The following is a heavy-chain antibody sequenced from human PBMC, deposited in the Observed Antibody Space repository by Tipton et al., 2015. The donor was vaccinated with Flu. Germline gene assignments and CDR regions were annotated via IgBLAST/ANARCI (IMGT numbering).Heavy chain of an antibody. CDR1: DYTFDTHG. CDR3: AAVREDYGDLWYFHH. CDR2: TSNYNGNR. J-gene: IGHJ1*01. V-gene: IGHV1-18*01. D-gene: IGHD4-17*01. Sequence: QVQLVQSGAEVKRPGASVNVPCEASDYTFDTHGITWVRQGPGQGLEWMGWTSNYNGNRRYAQKFQGRISITTDTSTNTAYMVLRSLRSDDTATYYCAAVREDYGDLWYFHHWGQGNPVSVSS.